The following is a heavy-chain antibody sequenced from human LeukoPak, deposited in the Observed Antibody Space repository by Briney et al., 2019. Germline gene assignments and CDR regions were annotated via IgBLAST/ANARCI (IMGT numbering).Heavy chain of an antibody. CDR2: TNSDGRST. D-gene: IGHD5-24*01. CDR1: GFTFSGHW. Sequence: GGSLRLSCAISGFTFSGHWMFWVRQAPGKGLGWVSSTNSDGRSTGYTDSVKGRFTVSRDNAKNTLYLQMNSLRAEDTAVYYCARARWYSSDYWGQGTLVTVSS. V-gene: IGHV3-74*01. CDR3: ARARWYSSDY. J-gene: IGHJ4*02.